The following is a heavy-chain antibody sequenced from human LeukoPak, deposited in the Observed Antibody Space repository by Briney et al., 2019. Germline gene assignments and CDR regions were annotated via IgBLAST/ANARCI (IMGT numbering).Heavy chain of an antibody. D-gene: IGHD3-3*01. CDR3: AKGGRFLEWLFGY. CDR1: GFTFSNYA. J-gene: IGHJ4*02. Sequence: GGSLRLSCAASGFTFSNYAMSWVRQAPGKGLEWVSAISGSGGSTYYADSVKGRFTISRDNSKNTLYLQMNSLRAEDTAVYYCAKGGRFLEWLFGYWGQGTLVTVSS. CDR2: ISGSGGST. V-gene: IGHV3-23*01.